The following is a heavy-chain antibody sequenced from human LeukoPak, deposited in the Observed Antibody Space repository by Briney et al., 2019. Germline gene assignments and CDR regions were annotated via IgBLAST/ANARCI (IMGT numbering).Heavy chain of an antibody. CDR1: GGSISSHY. J-gene: IGHJ5*02. D-gene: IGHD6-6*01. CDR2: IYYSGST. V-gene: IGHV4-59*11. Sequence: SETLSLTCSVSGGSISSHYWSWIRQPPGKGLEWIGYIYYSGSTYYNPSLKSRVTISVDTSKNQFSLKLSSVTAADTAVYYCARDDSGAARGWFDPWGQGTLVTVSS. CDR3: ARDDSGAARGWFDP.